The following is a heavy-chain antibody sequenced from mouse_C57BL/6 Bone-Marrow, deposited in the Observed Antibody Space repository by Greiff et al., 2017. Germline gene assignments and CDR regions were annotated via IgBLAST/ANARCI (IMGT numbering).Heavy chain of an antibody. CDR1: GYTFPDYY. CDR3: ARRLLRGYFDV. D-gene: IGHD2-3*01. CDR2: INPYNGGT. Sequence: VQLQQSGPVLVKPGASVKMSCKASGYTFPDYYMNWVKQSHGKSLEWIGVINPYNGGTSYNQKFKGKATLTVDKSSSTAYMELNSLTSEDSAVYYCARRLLRGYFDVGGTGTTVTVSS. J-gene: IGHJ1*03. V-gene: IGHV1-19*01.